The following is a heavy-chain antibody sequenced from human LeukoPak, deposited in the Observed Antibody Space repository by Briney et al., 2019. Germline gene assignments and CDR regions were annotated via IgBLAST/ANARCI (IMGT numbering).Heavy chain of an antibody. J-gene: IGHJ6*02. CDR3: AREVAVYGTENGAFNV. Sequence: SGGSLRLSCAASGFTFSSYAMTWVRQAPGKGLEWVSGISGGNGATYYADSVKGRFTISRDNSENTLHLQMNSLRPEDTAMYFCAREVAVYGTENGAFNVWGLGTTVTVSS. CDR1: GFTFSSYA. V-gene: IGHV3-23*01. D-gene: IGHD6-19*01. CDR2: ISGGNGAT.